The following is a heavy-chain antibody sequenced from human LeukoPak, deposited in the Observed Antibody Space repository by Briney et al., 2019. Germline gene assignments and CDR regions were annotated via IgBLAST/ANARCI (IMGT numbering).Heavy chain of an antibody. D-gene: IGHD2-21*02. Sequence: SETLSLTCTVSGVSISSTHWWNWVRQPPGKGLEWIGEIYHSGTTHYKPSLKSRVTISVDKSKNQFSLKLSSVTAADTAVYYCARADYCGGDCYPDSYFDYWGQGTLVTVSS. J-gene: IGHJ4*02. CDR3: ARADYCGGDCYPDSYFDY. V-gene: IGHV4-4*02. CDR2: IYHSGTT. CDR1: GVSISSTHW.